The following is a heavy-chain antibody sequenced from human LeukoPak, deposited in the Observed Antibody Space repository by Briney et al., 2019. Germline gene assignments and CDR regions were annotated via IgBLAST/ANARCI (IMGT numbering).Heavy chain of an antibody. J-gene: IGHJ4*02. CDR1: GGSISSYY. Sequence: PSETLSLTCTVSGGSISSYYWSWIRQPPGKGLEWIGYIYYSGSTNYNPSLKSRVTISVDTSKNQFSLRLSSVTAADTAVYYCARVSDFNGLDYWGQGTLVTVSS. CDR2: IYYSGST. D-gene: IGHD3/OR15-3a*01. V-gene: IGHV4-59*01. CDR3: ARVSDFNGLDY.